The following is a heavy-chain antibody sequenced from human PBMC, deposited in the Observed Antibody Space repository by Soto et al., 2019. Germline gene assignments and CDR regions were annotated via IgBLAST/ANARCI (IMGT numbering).Heavy chain of an antibody. CDR2: IYYGGAT. D-gene: IGHD1-26*01. Sequence: SETLSLTCTVSGGSIRGYYWTWIRQPPGRGLEWIGYIYYGGATKSNPSLVSRVTMSADASKNQLSLSLSSVTAADTALYYCARQILVGGDNWFDRWGQGTLVTVSS. CDR3: ARQILVGGDNWFDR. CDR1: GGSIRGYY. J-gene: IGHJ5*02. V-gene: IGHV4-59*01.